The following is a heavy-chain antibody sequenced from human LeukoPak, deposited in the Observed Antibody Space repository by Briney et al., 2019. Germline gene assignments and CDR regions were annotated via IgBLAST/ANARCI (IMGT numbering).Heavy chain of an antibody. Sequence: SVKVSCKASGYTFTTYAMNWVRQAPGQGLEWMGGIIPIFGTANYAQKFQGRVTITADESTSTVYMELSSLRSEDTAVYYCARPNCGGDCYSDRGAFDIWGQGTMVTVSS. CDR3: ARPNCGGDCYSDRGAFDI. CDR1: GYTFTTYA. V-gene: IGHV1-69*13. CDR2: IIPIFGTA. D-gene: IGHD2-21*02. J-gene: IGHJ3*02.